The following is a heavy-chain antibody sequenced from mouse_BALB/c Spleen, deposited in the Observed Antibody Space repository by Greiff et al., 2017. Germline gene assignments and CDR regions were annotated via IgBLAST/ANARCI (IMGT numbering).Heavy chain of an antibody. V-gene: IGHV7-3*02. Sequence: EVKLMESGGGLVQPGGSLRLSCATSGFTFTDYYMSWVRQPPGKALEWLGFIRNKANGYTTEYTASVKGRFTISRDNSQSILYLQMNTMRAEDSATYYCARDIIDDAMDYWGQGTSVTVSA. CDR3: ARDIIDDAMDY. J-gene: IGHJ4*01. CDR1: GFTFTDYY. CDR2: IRNKANGYTT.